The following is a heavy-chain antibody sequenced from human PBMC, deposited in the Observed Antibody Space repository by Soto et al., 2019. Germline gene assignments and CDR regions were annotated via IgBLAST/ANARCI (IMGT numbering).Heavy chain of an antibody. J-gene: IGHJ6*02. V-gene: IGHV1-18*01. CDR3: ARPLDYYYYAMDA. Sequence: QVKLVQSGVEVKRPGASVKVSCKASGYTFSSFGITWVRQAPGQGLEWMGWISAYNGDTNYAQKFQGRVTVTTDTSTTSAYMELRSLRSDDTAVYYCARPLDYYYYAMDAWGQGTTVTVSS. CDR2: ISAYNGDT. CDR1: GYTFSSFG.